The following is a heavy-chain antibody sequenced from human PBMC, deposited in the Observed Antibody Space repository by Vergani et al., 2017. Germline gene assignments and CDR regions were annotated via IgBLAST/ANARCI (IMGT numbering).Heavy chain of an antibody. D-gene: IGHD5-12*01. V-gene: IGHV4-4*02. CDR3: ARAGALEGAIVATTNYYYYGMDV. CDR2: IYHSGST. CDR1: GGSISSSNW. J-gene: IGHJ6*02. Sequence: QVQLQESGPGLVKPSGTLSLTCAVSGGSISSSNWWSWVRQPPGKGLEWIGEIYHSGSTNYNPSLKRRVTISVDKSKNQCSLKLSSVTAADTAVYYCARAGALEGAIVATTNYYYYGMDVWGQGTTVTVSS.